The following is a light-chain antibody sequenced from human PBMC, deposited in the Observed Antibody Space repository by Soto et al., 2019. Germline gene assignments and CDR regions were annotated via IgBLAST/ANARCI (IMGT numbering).Light chain of an antibody. CDR1: SSNIGSNS. J-gene: IGLJ2*01. CDR2: RNN. V-gene: IGLV1-47*01. Sequence: QSVLTQPPSASGTPGQRVTISCSGNSSNIGSNSVYWYQQLPGTAPKLLIYRNNQRTSGVPDQFSGSKSGTSASQAISGLLYDDEADYYCAAWVHSLSGQFGGGTKLAVL. CDR3: AAWVHSLSGQ.